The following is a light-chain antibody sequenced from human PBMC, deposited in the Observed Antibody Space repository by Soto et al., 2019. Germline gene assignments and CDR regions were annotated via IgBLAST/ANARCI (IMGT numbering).Light chain of an antibody. CDR2: DAS. V-gene: IGKV3-11*01. CDR3: QQYISSPLT. J-gene: IGKJ1*01. CDR1: QSISEF. Sequence: LTPSAATRALSPWQRAPLSCMASQSISEFLAWYQQKPGKAPRLLIYDASSWATGIPDRFSGSGSGTDFTLTISSLQPDDFATYYCQQYISSPLTFGQGTKVDIK.